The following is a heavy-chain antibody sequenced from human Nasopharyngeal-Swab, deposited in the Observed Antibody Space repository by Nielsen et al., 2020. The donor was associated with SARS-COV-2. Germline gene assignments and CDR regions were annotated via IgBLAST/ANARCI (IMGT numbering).Heavy chain of an antibody. CDR2: INHSGST. CDR1: GGSISSSSYY. Sequence: SETLSLTYTVSGGSISSSSYYWGWIRQPPGKGLEWIGEINHSGSTNYNPSLKSRVTISVDTSKNQFSLKLSSVTAADTAVYYCARVPPIAVAGKGVDVWGQGTTVTVSS. CDR3: ARVPPIAVAGKGVDV. D-gene: IGHD6-19*01. J-gene: IGHJ6*02. V-gene: IGHV4-39*07.